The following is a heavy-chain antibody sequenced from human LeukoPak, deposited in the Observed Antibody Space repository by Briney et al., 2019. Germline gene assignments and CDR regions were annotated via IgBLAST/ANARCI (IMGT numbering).Heavy chain of an antibody. V-gene: IGHV3-48*03. D-gene: IGHD2-21*02. CDR2: ISSSGSTI. CDR3: ARSQYCGGDCYLRLFDY. CDR1: GFTFSSYE. Sequence: GGSLRLSCAASGFTFSSYEMNWVRQAPGKGLEWVSYISSSGSTIYNADSVKGRFTISRDNAKNSLYLQMNSLRAEDTAVYYCARSQYCGGDCYLRLFDYWGQGTLVTVSS. J-gene: IGHJ4*02.